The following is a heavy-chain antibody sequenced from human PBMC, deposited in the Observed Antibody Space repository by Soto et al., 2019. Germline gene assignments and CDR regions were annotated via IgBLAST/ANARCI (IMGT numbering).Heavy chain of an antibody. CDR1: GGTFSSHA. D-gene: IGHD6-13*01. V-gene: IGHV1-8*01. CDR3: AREEVAARFDP. CDR2: MIPNSGTT. J-gene: IGHJ5*02. Sequence: ASVKLSCKASGGTFSSHAISWVRQATGQGLEWMGWMIPNSGTTGYAQKFQGRVTMTRNTSISTAYMELSSLRSEDTAVYYCAREEVAARFDPWGQGTLVTVSS.